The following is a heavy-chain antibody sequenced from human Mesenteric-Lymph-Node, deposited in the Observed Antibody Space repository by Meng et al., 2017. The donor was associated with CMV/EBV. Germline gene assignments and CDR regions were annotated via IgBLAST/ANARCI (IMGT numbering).Heavy chain of an antibody. CDR1: GGSFSGSY. J-gene: IGHJ4*02. CDR2: INHSGST. V-gene: IGHV4-34*01. Sequence: QGPLTQWGAGLLRPSETLSGTCAVYGGSFSGSYWNWIRQSPEKGLEWIGEINHSGSTTYNPSFTSRIIISVDTSTNQISLNMSSVTAADTAVYYCARGSSYDILTGYFDYWGQGALVTVSS. CDR3: ARGSSYDILTGYFDY. D-gene: IGHD3-9*01.